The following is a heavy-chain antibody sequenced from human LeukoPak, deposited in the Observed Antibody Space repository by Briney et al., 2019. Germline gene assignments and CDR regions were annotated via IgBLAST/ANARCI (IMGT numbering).Heavy chain of an antibody. CDR3: AKGRGSSLYESFDF. CDR2: ISGSGGTT. Sequence: GGSLRLSCAASGFPFSGYAMSWVRQAPGKGLEWVSVISGSGGTTYYTDSAKGRLTTSRDNSKNTVYLHLNSLTAEDTAVYYCAKGRGSSLYESFDFWGQGTLVTVSS. J-gene: IGHJ4*02. CDR1: GFPFSGYA. V-gene: IGHV3-23*01. D-gene: IGHD5/OR15-5a*01.